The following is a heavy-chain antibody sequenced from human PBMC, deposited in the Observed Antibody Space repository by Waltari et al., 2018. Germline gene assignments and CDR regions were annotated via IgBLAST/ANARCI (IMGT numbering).Heavy chain of an antibody. CDR2: ISGSGGST. V-gene: IGHV3-23*04. CDR1: GFTFGSYA. Sequence: EVQLVESGGGLVQPGGSLRLSCAASGFTFGSYALTWVRQAPGKGLEWVSAISGSGGSTYYADSVKGRFTISRDNSKNTLYLQMNSLRAEDTAVYYCAKGKLAVALFDYWGQGTLVTVSS. D-gene: IGHD6-19*01. J-gene: IGHJ4*02. CDR3: AKGKLAVALFDY.